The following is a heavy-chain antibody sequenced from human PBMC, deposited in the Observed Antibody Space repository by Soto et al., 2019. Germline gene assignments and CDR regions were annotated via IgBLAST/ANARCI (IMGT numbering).Heavy chain of an antibody. D-gene: IGHD2-15*01. CDR3: VKDDRILGRRYFDL. Sequence: GGSLRLSCAASGFTFSSYAMTWVRQAPGKGLEWVSSISFSDGGTYYADSVKGRLTISRDNSKNTLFLQMNSLRVEDTAVYYCVKDDRILGRRYFDLWGRGT. J-gene: IGHJ2*01. CDR1: GFTFSSYA. CDR2: ISFSDGGT. V-gene: IGHV3-23*01.